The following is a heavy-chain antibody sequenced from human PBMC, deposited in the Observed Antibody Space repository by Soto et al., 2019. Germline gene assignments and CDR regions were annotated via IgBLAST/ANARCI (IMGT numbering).Heavy chain of an antibody. CDR2: INPNSGGT. Sequence: ASVKVSCKASGYTFSDYYIHWVRQAPGQGLEWMGWINPNSGGTKYAPKFQGGVTMTRDTSITTAYMELSRLRSGDTAVYYCAKEPATAKPEGVDFWGQGALVTVSS. J-gene: IGHJ4*02. V-gene: IGHV1-2*02. CDR1: GYTFSDYY. D-gene: IGHD1-1*01. CDR3: AKEPATAKPEGVDF.